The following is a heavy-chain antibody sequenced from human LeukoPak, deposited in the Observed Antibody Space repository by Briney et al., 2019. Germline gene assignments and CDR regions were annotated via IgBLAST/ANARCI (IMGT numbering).Heavy chain of an antibody. J-gene: IGHJ3*02. CDR3: ARNQPGHFRQRRNDAFDI. V-gene: IGHV3-53*01. CDR1: GFTVSSNY. CDR2: IYSGGST. D-gene: IGHD1-1*01. Sequence: QPGGSLRLSCAASGFTVSSNYMSWVRQAPGKGLEWVSVIYSGGSTYYADSVKGRFTISRDNSKNTLYLQMNSLRAEDTAVYYCARNQPGHFRQRRNDAFDIWGQGTMVTVSS.